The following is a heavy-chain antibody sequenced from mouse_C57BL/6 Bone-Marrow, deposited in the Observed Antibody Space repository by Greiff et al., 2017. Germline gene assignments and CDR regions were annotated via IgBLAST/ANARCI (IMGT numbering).Heavy chain of an antibody. D-gene: IGHD6-1*01. CDR2: IDPSDSYT. Sequence: QVQLQQSGAELVRPGTSVKLSCKASGYTFTSYWMHWVKQRPGQGLEWIGVIDPSDSYTNYNQKFKGKATLTVDTSSSTAYMQPSSLTSEDSAVYYCARASRSSYYAMDYWGQGTSVTVSS. CDR3: ARASRSSYYAMDY. V-gene: IGHV1-59*01. J-gene: IGHJ4*01. CDR1: GYTFTSYW.